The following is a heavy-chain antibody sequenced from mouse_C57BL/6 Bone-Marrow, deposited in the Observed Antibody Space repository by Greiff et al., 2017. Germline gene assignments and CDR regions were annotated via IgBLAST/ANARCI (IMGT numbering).Heavy chain of an antibody. CDR1: GYTFTSYW. J-gene: IGHJ2*01. D-gene: IGHD3-3*01. V-gene: IGHV1-50*01. CDR3: ARWGLYVDY. Sequence: VKLVESGAELVKPGASVKLSCKASGYTFTSYWMQWVKQRPGQGLEWIGEIDPSDSYTNYNQKFKGKATLTVDTSSSTAYMQLSSLTAEDAAVDYCARWGLYVDYGGQGTTLTVSS. CDR2: IDPSDSYT.